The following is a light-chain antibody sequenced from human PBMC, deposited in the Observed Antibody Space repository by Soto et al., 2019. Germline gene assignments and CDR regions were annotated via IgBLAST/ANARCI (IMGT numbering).Light chain of an antibody. CDR2: ATS. Sequence: DIPMTQSPSSLSASVGDRVTITCRASQRISSYLNWHQHKPGEAPKLLIFATSSLHSGVPSRFSGSGSGTDFTLTISSLQPEDFATYYCQQSYDTPYTFGLGTKLEIK. J-gene: IGKJ2*01. V-gene: IGKV1-39*01. CDR3: QQSYDTPYT. CDR1: QRISSY.